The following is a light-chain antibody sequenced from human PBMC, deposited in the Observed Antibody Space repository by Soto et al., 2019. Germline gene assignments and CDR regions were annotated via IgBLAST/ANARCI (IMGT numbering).Light chain of an antibody. CDR2: DVS. CDR3: CSYAGSSTVL. J-gene: IGLJ2*01. V-gene: IGLV2-11*01. Sequence: QSALTQPRSVSGSPGQSVTISCTGTSSDVGGYKYVSWYQQHPCKVPNLIIYDVSERPSGVPDRFSGSKSGNTASLSISGLQAEDEAYYYCCSYAGSSTVLFGGGTKLTVL. CDR1: SSDVGGYKY.